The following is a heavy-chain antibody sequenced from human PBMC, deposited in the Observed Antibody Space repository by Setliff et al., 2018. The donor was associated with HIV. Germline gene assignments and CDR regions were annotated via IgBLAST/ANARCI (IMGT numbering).Heavy chain of an antibody. V-gene: IGHV4-4*07. J-gene: IGHJ4*02. D-gene: IGHD4-17*01. CDR3: ARAAAGNTGPFDL. Sequence: KASETLSLTCTVSGGSISSYYWSWIRQPAGKGLEWIGRVSSRGDTNYNPSLKSRVTMSVDTSKNQFSLKLTSVTASDTAVYYCARAAAGNTGPFDLWGQGSPVTVS. CDR2: VSSRGDT. CDR1: GGSISSYY.